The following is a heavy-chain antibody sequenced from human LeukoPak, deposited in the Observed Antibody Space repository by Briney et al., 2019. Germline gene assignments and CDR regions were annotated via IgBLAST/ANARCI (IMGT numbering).Heavy chain of an antibody. Sequence: SETLSLTCTVSGGSISSGSYYWSWIRQPAGKGLEWIGRIYTSGSTNYNPSLKSRVTISVDTSKNQFSLKLSSVTAADTAVYYCARGTMDDYGDYSARGYYYYYMDVWGKGTTVTVSS. CDR3: ARGTMDDYGDYSARGYYYYYMDV. CDR1: GGSISSGSYY. J-gene: IGHJ6*03. V-gene: IGHV4-61*02. D-gene: IGHD4-17*01. CDR2: IYTSGST.